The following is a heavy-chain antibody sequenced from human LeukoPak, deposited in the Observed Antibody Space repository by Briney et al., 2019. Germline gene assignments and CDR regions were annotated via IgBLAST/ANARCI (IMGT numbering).Heavy chain of an antibody. V-gene: IGHV3-21*01. D-gene: IGHD5-18*01. Sequence: GGSLRLSCEASGFTFSSSNMNWVRQAPGKGLEWVSSISSSSSYIYYADSVKGRFTISGDNAKNSLYLQMNSLRAEDTAVYYCARDVSYGYGSFDYWGQGTLVTVSS. CDR3: ARDVSYGYGSFDY. J-gene: IGHJ4*02. CDR2: ISSSSSYI. CDR1: GFTFSSSN.